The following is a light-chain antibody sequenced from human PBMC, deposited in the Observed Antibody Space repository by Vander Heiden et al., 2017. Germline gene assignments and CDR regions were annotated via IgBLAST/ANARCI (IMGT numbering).Light chain of an antibody. Sequence: QSALNQPPAAPGSAGQPVTIARAGTSGDIVAPHTVSSLQHHPGKAPNLVIYDVNKRPSGVPGRFSASKSGNTASLTVSGLQDDDEADYYCTSYAGNNNLVFGGGTTLTV. CDR2: DVN. J-gene: IGLJ2*01. V-gene: IGLV2-8*01. CDR3: TSYAGNNNLV. CDR1: SGDIVAPHT.